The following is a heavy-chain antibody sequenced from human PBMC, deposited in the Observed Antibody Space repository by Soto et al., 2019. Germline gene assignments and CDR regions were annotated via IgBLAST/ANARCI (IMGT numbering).Heavy chain of an antibody. Sequence: ASVKVSCKASGYTFTSYGISWVRQAPGQGLEWMAWINPYNGNTKYAEKFLGRVTVTTDTSTATAYMEVRSLTSDDTAVFYCARVGVGLAAPRVWPYWGQGTPVSVSS. D-gene: IGHD6-13*01. CDR1: GYTFTSYG. CDR2: INPYNGNT. J-gene: IGHJ4*02. CDR3: ARVGVGLAAPRVWPY. V-gene: IGHV1-18*01.